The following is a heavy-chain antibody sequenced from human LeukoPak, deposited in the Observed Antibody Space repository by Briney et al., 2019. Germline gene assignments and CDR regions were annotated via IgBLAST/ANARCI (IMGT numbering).Heavy chain of an antibody. V-gene: IGHV4-38-2*02. Sequence: SETLSLTCTVSGYSISSGFFWGWIRQPPGKGLEWIGSLYHGGSTHFNPSLKSRVNISGDMSKNQFSLKLDSVTAADTAVYYCARERSLRAAGNWFDPWGQGTLVTVSS. J-gene: IGHJ5*02. CDR1: GYSISSGFF. CDR3: ARERSLRAAGNWFDP. D-gene: IGHD6-13*01. CDR2: LYHGGST.